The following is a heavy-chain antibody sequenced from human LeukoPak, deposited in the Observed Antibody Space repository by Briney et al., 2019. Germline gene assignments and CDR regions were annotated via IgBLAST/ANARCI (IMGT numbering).Heavy chain of an antibody. CDR2: ISGSGGST. D-gene: IGHD3-22*01. V-gene: IGHV3-23*01. J-gene: IGHJ4*02. CDR3: AKDGSSGQN. Sequence: PGGSQRLSCAASGFTFSSYAMSWVRQAPGKGLEWVSAISGSGGSTYYADSVKGRFTISRYNSKNTLYLQPNSVRAEDTAVYYCAKDGSSGQNWGQGTLVTVSS. CDR1: GFTFSSYA.